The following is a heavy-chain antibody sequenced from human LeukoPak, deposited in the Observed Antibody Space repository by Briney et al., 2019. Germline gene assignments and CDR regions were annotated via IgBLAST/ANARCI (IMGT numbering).Heavy chain of an antibody. CDR3: ARGVYIAAAQYGF. CDR1: GGSISTYY. J-gene: IGHJ4*02. D-gene: IGHD6-13*01. V-gene: IGHV4-59*01. Sequence: SETLSLTCTVSGGSISTYYWNWIRQPPGKGLEWIGYIYYSGATNYNPSLKSRVTISVDTSKNQFSLQLSSVTAADTAVYYCARGVYIAAAQYGFWGQGTLVTVSS. CDR2: IYYSGAT.